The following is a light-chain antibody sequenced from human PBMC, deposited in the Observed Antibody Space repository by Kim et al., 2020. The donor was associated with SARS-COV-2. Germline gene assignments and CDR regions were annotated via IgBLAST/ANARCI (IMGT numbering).Light chain of an antibody. V-gene: IGLV3-19*01. CDR1: SLRRYY. CDR3: NSRDSSGNHYV. J-gene: IGLJ1*01. CDR2: GKN. Sequence: ALGQTVRITCQGDSLRRYYASWYKQKPGQAPVLVIYGKNNRPSGIPDRFSGSSSGNTASLTITGAQAEDEADYYCNSRDSSGNHYVFGTGTKVTVL.